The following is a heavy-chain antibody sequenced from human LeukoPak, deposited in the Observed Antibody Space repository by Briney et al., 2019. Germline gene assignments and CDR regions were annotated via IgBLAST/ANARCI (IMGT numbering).Heavy chain of an antibody. V-gene: IGHV4-59*11. Sequence: SETLSLTCTVSGDSISNHYWSWIRQSPGMGLEWIGYISYNGSTSYNPSLRSRVTISGDTSKNHFSLKLSSVTAAGTALYYCARDSYYGSASSHLDYWGQGTLVTVSS. CDR2: ISYNGST. D-gene: IGHD3-10*01. J-gene: IGHJ4*02. CDR3: ARDSYYGSASSHLDY. CDR1: GDSISNHY.